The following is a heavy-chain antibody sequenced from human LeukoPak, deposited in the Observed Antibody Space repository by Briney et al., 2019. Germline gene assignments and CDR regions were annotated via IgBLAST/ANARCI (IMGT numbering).Heavy chain of an antibody. D-gene: IGHD1-26*01. CDR1: GFTFSTYW. Sequence: GGSLRLSCAASGFTFSTYWMSWVRQAPGKGLEWVATIKQDGSEKYYVDSVKGRFTVSRDNAKNSLYLQMNSLRAEDTAIYYCARDNYSGSRYFDHWGQGTLVTVSS. J-gene: IGHJ4*02. CDR2: IKQDGSEK. CDR3: ARDNYSGSRYFDH. V-gene: IGHV3-7*01.